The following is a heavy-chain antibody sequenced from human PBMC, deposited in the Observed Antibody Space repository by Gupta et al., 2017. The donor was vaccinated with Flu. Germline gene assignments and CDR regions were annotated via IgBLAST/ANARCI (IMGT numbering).Heavy chain of an antibody. J-gene: IGHJ6*02. CDR2: ISHDGTNY. Sequence: QERVVESGGGVVQPGTSLRLSCAASGFSFCNYGMHWVLQAPGKGLEWVELISHDGTNYYHSDSVKGRFTISRDNSKNALYRQMSRLRTEDTAVYYCAKDWRWNNNNFGMNVWGQGTTVTVSS. D-gene: IGHD3-3*01. V-gene: IGHV3-30*18. CDR1: GFSFCNYG. CDR3: AKDWRWNNNNFGMNV.